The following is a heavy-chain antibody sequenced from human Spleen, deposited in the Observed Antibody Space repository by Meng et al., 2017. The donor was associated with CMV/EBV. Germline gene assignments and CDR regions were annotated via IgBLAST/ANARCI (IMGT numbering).Heavy chain of an antibody. CDR1: GGSISSSNW. CDR3: ASLTVGATFGLVY. V-gene: IGHV4-4*02. D-gene: IGHD1-26*01. Sequence: VSGGSISSSNWWGWVRQPPGKGLEWIGETHHSGSTNYNPSLKSRVTISVDKSKNQFSLKLSSVTAADTAVYYCASLTVGATFGLVYWGQGTLVTVSS. CDR2: THHSGST. J-gene: IGHJ4*02.